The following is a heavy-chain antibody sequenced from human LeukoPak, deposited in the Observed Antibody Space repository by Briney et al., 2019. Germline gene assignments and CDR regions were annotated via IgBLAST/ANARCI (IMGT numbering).Heavy chain of an antibody. D-gene: IGHD5-18*01. J-gene: IGHJ5*02. CDR1: GGSISSSNW. CDR3: AREAGGYSYALNWFDP. CDR2: IYHSGST. V-gene: IGHV4-4*02. Sequence: SETLSLTCAVSGGSISSSNWWSWVRQPPGKGLEWIGEIYHSGSTNYNPSLKSRVTISVDTSKNQFSLKLSSVTAADTAVYYCAREAGGYSYALNWFDPWGQGTLVTVSS.